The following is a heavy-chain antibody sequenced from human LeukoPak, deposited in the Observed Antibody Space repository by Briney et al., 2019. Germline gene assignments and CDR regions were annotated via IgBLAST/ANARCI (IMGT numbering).Heavy chain of an antibody. Sequence: SVNVSCKASGGSFTSYGISWVRQAPGQGLEWMGKIIPIYGRANYGQKFQGRVTITADESTTTSYMELSSLTAEDMAVYYCATGGAYEFRDDYWGQGTLVTVSS. J-gene: IGHJ4*02. D-gene: IGHD3-3*01. CDR2: IIPIYGRA. CDR1: GGSFTSYG. CDR3: ATGGAYEFRDDY. V-gene: IGHV1-69*13.